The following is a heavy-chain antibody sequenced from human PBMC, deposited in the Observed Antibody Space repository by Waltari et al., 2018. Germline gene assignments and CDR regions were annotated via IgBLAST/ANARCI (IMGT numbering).Heavy chain of an antibody. Sequence: QLQLQESGPGLVKPSGTLSLSCAVSGDSVTSPNWWGWVRQSPQRGLEWIGQVLSTGKTNYSPSYASRFTMSLGASNNHFSLKLTSATAADTAVYYCARDRGRGLYLDVWGPGTLVTVSP. J-gene: IGHJ4*02. CDR3: ARDRGRGLYLDV. V-gene: IGHV4-4*02. CDR1: GDSVTSPNW. CDR2: VLSTGKT. D-gene: IGHD2-15*01.